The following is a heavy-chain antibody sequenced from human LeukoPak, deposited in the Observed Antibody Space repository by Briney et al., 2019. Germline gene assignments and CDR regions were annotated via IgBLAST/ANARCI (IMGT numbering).Heavy chain of an antibody. J-gene: IGHJ5*02. CDR1: GFTFSSYA. V-gene: IGHV3-30*02. Sequence: GGSLRLSCAASGFTFSSYAMHWVRQAPGKGLEWVAFIQFDGSNKYYADSVKGRFTISRDNAKNSLYLQMNSLRAEDTAVYYCARPLVYYDILTGAFDPWGQGTLVTVSS. D-gene: IGHD3-9*01. CDR3: ARPLVYYDILTGAFDP. CDR2: IQFDGSNK.